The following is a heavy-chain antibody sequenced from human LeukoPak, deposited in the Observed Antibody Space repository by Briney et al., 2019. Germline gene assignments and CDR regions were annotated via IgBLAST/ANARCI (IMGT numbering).Heavy chain of an antibody. CDR3: ARPRRGDNVRSAFGI. CDR1: GYSLTSYW. Sequence: GESLKISCKGSGYSLTSYWIGWVRQMAGKGLEWMGIIYPGDSDTRYSPSFRGQVTISVDKSISTAYLQWSSLKASDTAMYYCARPRRGDNVRSAFGIWGQGTMVTVSS. V-gene: IGHV5-51*01. J-gene: IGHJ3*02. CDR2: IYPGDSDT. D-gene: IGHD4-17*01.